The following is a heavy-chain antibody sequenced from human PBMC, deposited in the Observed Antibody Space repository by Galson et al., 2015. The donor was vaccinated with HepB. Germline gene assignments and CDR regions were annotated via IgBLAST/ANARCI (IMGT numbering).Heavy chain of an antibody. CDR1: GYSFTSYW. CDR2: IDPSDSYT. Sequence: QSGAEVKKPGESLRISCKGSGYSFTSYWISWVRQMPGKGLEWMGRIDPSDSYTNYSPSFQGHVTISADKSISTAYLQWSSLKASDTAMYYCARPSYCSGGSCYFYDAFDIWGQGTMVTVSS. J-gene: IGHJ3*02. D-gene: IGHD2-15*01. CDR3: ARPSYCSGGSCYFYDAFDI. V-gene: IGHV5-10-1*01.